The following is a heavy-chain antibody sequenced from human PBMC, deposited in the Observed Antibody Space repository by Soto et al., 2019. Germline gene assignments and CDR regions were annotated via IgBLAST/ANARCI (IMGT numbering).Heavy chain of an antibody. V-gene: IGHV3-13*05. J-gene: IGHJ6*02. Sequence: EVQLVESGGGLVQPGGSLSLSCEASGFTFRNYDMHWVRQGTGKGLEWVSGISAAGDPDYADSVEGRFTISRENAQNSFFLQMNSLRVGDTAVYYCARTDRDFYGLDVWGQGTKVIVSS. CDR1: GFTFRNYD. CDR3: ARTDRDFYGLDV. CDR2: ISAAGDP.